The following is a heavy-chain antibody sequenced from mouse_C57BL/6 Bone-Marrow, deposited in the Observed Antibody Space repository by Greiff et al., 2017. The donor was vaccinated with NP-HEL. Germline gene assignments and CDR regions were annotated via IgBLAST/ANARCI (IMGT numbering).Heavy chain of an antibody. CDR2: IHPNSGST. V-gene: IGHV1-64*01. D-gene: IGHD1-1*01. Sequence: QVQLQQPDAELVKPGASVKLSCKASGYTFTHYLMHWMKQRPGPGLEWIGMIHPNSGSTNYNEKFKSKATLTVDNSSSTAYMQLSSLTSEDSAVYYCAREDYYYVSCYDWGKGTTLTVAS. J-gene: IGHJ2*01. CDR3: AREDYYYVSCYD. CDR1: GYTFTHYL.